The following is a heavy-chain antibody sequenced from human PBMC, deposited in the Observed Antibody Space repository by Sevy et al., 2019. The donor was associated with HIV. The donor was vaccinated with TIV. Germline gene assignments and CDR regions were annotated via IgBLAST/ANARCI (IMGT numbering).Heavy chain of an antibody. Sequence: GGSLRLSCAASGFTFDDYAMYWVRQAPGKGLEWVSGISWNSGSIGYADSVKGRFTISRDNAESSLYLQMNSLRHEDTALYYCATDRSGEIPNAFDIWGQGTMVTVSS. D-gene: IGHD7-27*01. CDR2: ISWNSGSI. CDR3: ATDRSGEIPNAFDI. J-gene: IGHJ3*02. V-gene: IGHV3-9*01. CDR1: GFTFDDYA.